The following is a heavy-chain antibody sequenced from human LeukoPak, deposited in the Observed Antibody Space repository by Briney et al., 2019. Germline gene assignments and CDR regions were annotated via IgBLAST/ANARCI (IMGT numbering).Heavy chain of an antibody. Sequence: GGSLRLSCAASGFTFSSYSMNWVRQAPGKGLEWVSSISTSSSYIYYADSVKGRITISRDNARKSLYLQMNSLRAEDTAVYYCARAHSGSYPPDAFDIWGQGTMVTVSS. D-gene: IGHD1-26*01. CDR1: GFTFSSYS. J-gene: IGHJ3*02. V-gene: IGHV3-21*01. CDR2: ISTSSSYI. CDR3: ARAHSGSYPPDAFDI.